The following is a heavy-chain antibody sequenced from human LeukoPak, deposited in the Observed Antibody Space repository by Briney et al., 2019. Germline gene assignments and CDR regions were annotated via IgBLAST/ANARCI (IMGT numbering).Heavy chain of an antibody. CDR1: GFTFSSYS. D-gene: IGHD5-12*01. Sequence: PGGSLRLSCAASGFTFSSYSMNWVRQAPGKGLEWVSYISSSSSTIYYADSVKGRFTISRDNAKNSLYLQMNSLRAEDTAVYYCARDGGYSGYELLYYYYYYYMDVWGKGTTVTVSS. CDR2: ISSSSSTI. V-gene: IGHV3-48*01. CDR3: ARDGGYSGYELLYYYYYYYMDV. J-gene: IGHJ6*03.